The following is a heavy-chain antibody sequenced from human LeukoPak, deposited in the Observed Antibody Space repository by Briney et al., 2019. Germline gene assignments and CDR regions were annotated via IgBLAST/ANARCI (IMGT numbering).Heavy chain of an antibody. D-gene: IGHD2-21*02. CDR3: ARQVTVGSFFDY. CDR1: GGCISSSSYY. V-gene: IGHV4-39*01. Sequence: PSETLSLTCTVSGGCISSSSYYWGWIRQPPGKGLEWIGSIYYGGSTYYNPSLKSRVTISVDTSKNQFSLKLSSVTAADTAVYYCARQVTVGSFFDYWGQGTLVTVSS. CDR2: IYYGGST. J-gene: IGHJ4*02.